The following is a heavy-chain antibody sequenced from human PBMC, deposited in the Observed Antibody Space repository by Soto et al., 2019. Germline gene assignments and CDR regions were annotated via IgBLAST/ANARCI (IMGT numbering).Heavy chain of an antibody. J-gene: IGHJ4*02. CDR3: AHRVLRTVFGLVTTTAIYFDF. CDR1: GFSLTTSGVG. Sequence: QITLNESVPTQVKPRQTLTLTCTFSGFSLTTSGVGVGWIRQSPGKAPDWLALIYWDDDKRYSPSLKSRLTITKGTSKNQVVLTMADLDPADTATYYCAHRVLRTVFGLVTTTAIYFDFWGQGTPVAVSS. D-gene: IGHD3-3*01. CDR2: IYWDDDK. V-gene: IGHV2-5*02.